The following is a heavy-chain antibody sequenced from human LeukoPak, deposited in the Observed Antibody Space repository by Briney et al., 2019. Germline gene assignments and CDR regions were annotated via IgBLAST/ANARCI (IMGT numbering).Heavy chain of an antibody. J-gene: IGHJ4*02. D-gene: IGHD5-12*01. Sequence: IGYIYYSGRTYYTPSLNSLVTISVDTSKNHFSLKLSSVTAADTAVYSCARETRWGYSGYDPFDYWGQGTLVTVSS. V-gene: IGHV4-31*01. CDR2: IYYSGRT. CDR3: ARETRWGYSGYDPFDY.